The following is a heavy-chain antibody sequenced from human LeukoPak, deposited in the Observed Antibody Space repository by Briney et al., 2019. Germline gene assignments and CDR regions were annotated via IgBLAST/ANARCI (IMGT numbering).Heavy chain of an antibody. D-gene: IGHD3-22*01. CDR1: GGNFSSYT. CDR2: IIPILGIT. CDR3: AYTGRNYYDTGGYPTGPFDY. V-gene: IGHV1-69*02. J-gene: IGHJ4*02. Sequence: GASVKVSRKASGGNFSSYTISWVRQAPGQGLAWMGRIIPILGITNYAQKFQGRVTITADKSTSTAYMALSSLGSEDTAVYYCAYTGRNYYDTGGYPTGPFDYWGQGTLVTVSS.